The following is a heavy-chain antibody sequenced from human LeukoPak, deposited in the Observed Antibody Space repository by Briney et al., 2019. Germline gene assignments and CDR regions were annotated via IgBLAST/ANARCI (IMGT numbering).Heavy chain of an antibody. CDR2: IIPIFATT. Sequence: GASVKVSCKASGGTFSSYAISWVRQAPGQGLEWMGGIIPIFATTNYAQEFQGRVTITADESTSTAYMELSSLRSEDTAVYYCARQLERRYYYYMDVWGKGTTVTVSS. J-gene: IGHJ6*03. CDR1: GGTFSSYA. V-gene: IGHV1-69*13. CDR3: ARQLERRYYYYMDV. D-gene: IGHD1-1*01.